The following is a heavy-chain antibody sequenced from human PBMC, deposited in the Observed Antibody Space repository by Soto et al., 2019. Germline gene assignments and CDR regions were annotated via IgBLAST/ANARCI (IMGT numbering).Heavy chain of an antibody. CDR3: ARDPAVTTGWRYYGMDV. J-gene: IGHJ6*02. Sequence: GGSLRLSCAASGFTFSSYWMSWVRQAPGKGLEWVANIKQDGSEKYYVDSVKGRFTISRDNAKNSLYLQMNSLRAEDTAVYYCARDPAVTTGWRYYGMDVWGQGTKVTVYS. CDR1: GFTFSSYW. D-gene: IGHD6-19*01. CDR2: IKQDGSEK. V-gene: IGHV3-7*01.